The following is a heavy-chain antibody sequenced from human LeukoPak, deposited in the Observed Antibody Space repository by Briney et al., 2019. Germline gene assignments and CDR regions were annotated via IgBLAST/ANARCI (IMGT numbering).Heavy chain of an antibody. CDR1: GFTFSSYS. CDR2: ISSSSSYI. D-gene: IGHD5/OR15-5a*01. Sequence: PGGSLRLSCAASGFTFSSYSMNWVRQAPGKGLEWVSSISSSSSYIYYADSVKGRFTISRDNAKNSLYLQMNSLRAEDTAVYYCARVCRSTAHTKGTLDYWGQGTLVTVSS. CDR3: ARVCRSTAHTKGTLDY. J-gene: IGHJ4*02. V-gene: IGHV3-21*01.